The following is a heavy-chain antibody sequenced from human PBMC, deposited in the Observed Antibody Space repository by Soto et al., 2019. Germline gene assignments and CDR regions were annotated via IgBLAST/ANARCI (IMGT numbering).Heavy chain of an antibody. D-gene: IGHD2-2*01. CDR1: GFTFSDYY. J-gene: IGHJ3*02. V-gene: IGHV3-11*01. Sequence: GGSLRLSCAASGFTFSDYYMSWIRQAPGKGLEWVSYISSSGSTIYYADSVKGRFTISRDNAKNSLYLQMNSLRAEDTAVYYCARDIVVVPAAHAPIWGQGTMVTVSS. CDR2: ISSSGSTI. CDR3: ARDIVVVPAAHAPI.